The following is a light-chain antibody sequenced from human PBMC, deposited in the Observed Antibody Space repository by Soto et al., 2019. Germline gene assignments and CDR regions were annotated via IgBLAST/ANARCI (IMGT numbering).Light chain of an antibody. J-gene: IGKJ1*01. CDR1: QSISNH. CDR2: AAS. CDR3: QQSYSSPPT. V-gene: IGKV1-39*01. Sequence: DIQMTQSPSSLSASVEDRVIITCRASQSISNHLNWYQQKPGKAPKLLIFAASSLQSGVPSRFSGSRSRPDFTLTIRSLQPADFATYYCQQSYSSPPTFGQGNKVEIK.